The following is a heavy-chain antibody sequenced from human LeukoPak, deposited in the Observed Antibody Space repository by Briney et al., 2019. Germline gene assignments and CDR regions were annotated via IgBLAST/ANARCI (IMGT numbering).Heavy chain of an antibody. D-gene: IGHD4-23*01. CDR3: ARNPTTVVTLPYYFDD. J-gene: IGHJ4*02. CDR2: INHSDNP. Sequence: PSETLSLTCAVSGGSFIGSHWNWIRQPPGKGLKWIGEINHSDNPNYNPSLKSRVTISLDTSQNQFSLEYRPVTGPDPALFFLARNPTTVVTLPYYFDDWGQGTLVTVSS. CDR1: GGSFIGSH. V-gene: IGHV4-34*01.